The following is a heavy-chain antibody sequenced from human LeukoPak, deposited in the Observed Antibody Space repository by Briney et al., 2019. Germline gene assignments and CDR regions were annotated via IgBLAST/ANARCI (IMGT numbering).Heavy chain of an antibody. CDR2: INHSGST. D-gene: IGHD3-10*01. CDR3: AREYGSGRPFYYYYMDV. Sequence: SETLSLTCAVYGGSFSGYYWSWIRQPPGKGLEWIGEINHSGSTNYNPSLKSRVTISVDTSKNQFSLTLSSVTAADTAVYYCAREYGSGRPFYYYYMDVWGEGTTVTVSS. J-gene: IGHJ6*03. CDR1: GGSFSGYY. V-gene: IGHV4-34*01.